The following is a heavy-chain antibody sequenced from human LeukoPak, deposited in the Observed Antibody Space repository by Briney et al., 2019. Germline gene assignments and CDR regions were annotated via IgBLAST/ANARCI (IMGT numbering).Heavy chain of an antibody. J-gene: IGHJ4*02. CDR3: ASQLTIFGVVKHY. Sequence: GGSLRLSCAASGFSFSRYWMYWVREAPEKGLVWVGRISSDGSGTTCADSVKGRFTISRDNAKNMLYLQMNSLRAEDTAVYYCASQLTIFGVVKHYWGQGTLVTVSS. CDR1: GFSFSRYW. V-gene: IGHV3-74*01. D-gene: IGHD3-3*01. CDR2: ISSDGSGT.